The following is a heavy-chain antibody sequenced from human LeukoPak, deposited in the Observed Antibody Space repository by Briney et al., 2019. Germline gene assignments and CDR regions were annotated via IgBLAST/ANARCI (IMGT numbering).Heavy chain of an antibody. CDR1: GFIFSNYW. Sequence: PGGSLRLSCAASGFIFSNYWMSWVRQAPGKGLEWVANIKQDGSDKYYVDSVKGRFTISRDISTDTLWLQMDSLRTEDTAVYYCAKGPLRGTAAAIDYWGQGTLVTVSS. J-gene: IGHJ4*02. CDR2: IKQDGSDK. V-gene: IGHV3-7*01. CDR3: AKGPLRGTAAAIDY. D-gene: IGHD2-2*01.